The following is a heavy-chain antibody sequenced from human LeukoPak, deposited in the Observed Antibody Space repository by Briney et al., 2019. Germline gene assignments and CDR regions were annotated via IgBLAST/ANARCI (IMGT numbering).Heavy chain of an antibody. CDR1: GYTFTSYG. J-gene: IGHJ6*02. D-gene: IGHD6-13*01. CDR2: INTNTGNP. Sequence: ASVKVSCKASGYTFTSYGISWVRQAPGQGLEWMGWINTNTGNPTYAQGFTGRFVFSLDTSVSTAYLQISSLKAEDTAVYYCARVYSAAAGRDPYYYYYYGMDVWGQGTTVTVSS. CDR3: ARVYSAAAGRDPYYYYYYGMDV. V-gene: IGHV7-4-1*02.